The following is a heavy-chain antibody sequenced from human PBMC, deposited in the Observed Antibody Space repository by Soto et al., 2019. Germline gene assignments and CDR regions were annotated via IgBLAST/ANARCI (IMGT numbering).Heavy chain of an antibody. J-gene: IGHJ4*02. Sequence: PSETLSLTCTVSGGSMSSSNWWNWVRQPPGKGLEWIGETHHSGRTNYNPSLKSRVTISVDKSKNHFSLKLSSVTAADTAVYYCARSEATVIDYWGQAILVTVSS. CDR2: THHSGRT. CDR3: ARSEATVIDY. V-gene: IGHV4-4*02. D-gene: IGHD4-17*01. CDR1: GGSMSSSNW.